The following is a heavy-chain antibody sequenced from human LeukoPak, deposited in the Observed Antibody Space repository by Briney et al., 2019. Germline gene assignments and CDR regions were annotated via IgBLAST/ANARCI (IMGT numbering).Heavy chain of an antibody. V-gene: IGHV3-30*18. CDR3: AKQREGTSWSPDY. J-gene: IGHJ4*02. Sequence: GGSLRLSCATSGFTFSSYGMLWVRQAPGKGLEWVTVISYDGGDKYYADSVTGRFTISRDNSRNALYLQMNDLRVEDTAIYYCAKQREGTSWSPDYWGRGTLVTVSS. CDR2: ISYDGGDK. CDR1: GFTFSSYG. D-gene: IGHD6-13*01.